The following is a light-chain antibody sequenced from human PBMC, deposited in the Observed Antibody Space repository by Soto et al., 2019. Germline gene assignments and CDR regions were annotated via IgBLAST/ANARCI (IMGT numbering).Light chain of an antibody. CDR2: RNN. Sequence: VLTQPPSASGTPGQRVTISCSGRSSNIGSNYVYWYQQLPGTAPKLLIYRNNQRPSGVPDRFSGSKSGTSASLAISGLRSEDEADYYCAAWDDSLSVLYAFGTGTKVTVL. CDR1: SSNIGSNY. CDR3: AAWDDSLSVLYA. V-gene: IGLV1-47*01. J-gene: IGLJ1*01.